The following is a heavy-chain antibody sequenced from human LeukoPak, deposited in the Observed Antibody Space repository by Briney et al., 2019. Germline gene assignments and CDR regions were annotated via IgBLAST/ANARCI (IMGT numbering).Heavy chain of an antibody. CDR2: TGAGFDT. V-gene: IGHV3-13*01. CDR3: AREDSTRSGVRELDY. J-gene: IGHJ4*02. Sequence: GGSLRLSCAASGFTFSTYDFHWVRQVTGKGLQWVSATGAGFDTYYQDSVRGRFTISRENAKNSLYLQMNSLTVGDTAVYYCAREDSTRSGVRELDYWGQGILVTVSS. CDR1: GFTFSTYD. D-gene: IGHD3-10*01.